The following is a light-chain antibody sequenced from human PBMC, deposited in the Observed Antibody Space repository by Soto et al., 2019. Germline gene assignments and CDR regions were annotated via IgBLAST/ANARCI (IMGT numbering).Light chain of an antibody. J-gene: IGKJ4*01. CDR3: LQDYNYPLT. Sequence: AIKMTQSPSSVSASVGDRVTITCRASQGIRNDLGWYQQKPGKAPKLLIYAASSLQSGVPSRFSGSGSGTDFTLTISSLQPEDFATYYCLQDYNYPLTFGGGTKVDI. CDR2: AAS. V-gene: IGKV1-6*01. CDR1: QGIRND.